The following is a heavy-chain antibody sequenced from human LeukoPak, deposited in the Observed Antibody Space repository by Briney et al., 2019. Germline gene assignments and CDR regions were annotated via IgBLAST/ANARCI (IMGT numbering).Heavy chain of an antibody. CDR3: ARDSSDFDY. Sequence: GGSLRVSCAASGFTFNVYSMNWVRQAPGKGLEWVSSISSNSKYIYYADSMRGRFTVSRDNAKNSLFLQLNSLRAEDTAVYYCARDSSDFDYWGQGTLVTVSS. J-gene: IGHJ4*02. V-gene: IGHV3-21*01. D-gene: IGHD3-22*01. CDR1: GFTFNVYS. CDR2: ISSNSKYI.